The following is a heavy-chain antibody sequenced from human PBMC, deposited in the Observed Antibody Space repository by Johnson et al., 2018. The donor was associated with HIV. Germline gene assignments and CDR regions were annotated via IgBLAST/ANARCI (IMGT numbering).Heavy chain of an antibody. CDR1: GFIFSDYY. D-gene: IGHD1-1*01. CDR3: AKEGNWNDIFFAFDM. CDR2: ISSSGNPI. V-gene: IGHV3-11*01. J-gene: IGHJ3*02. Sequence: QVQLVESGGGLVKPGGSLRLSCAASGFIFSDYYMSWIRQAPGKGPEWVSYISSSGNPIYYADSVKGRFTLFRDNSQNTLSLQMNSLRAEDTAIYYCAKEGNWNDIFFAFDMWGQGTMVTVSS.